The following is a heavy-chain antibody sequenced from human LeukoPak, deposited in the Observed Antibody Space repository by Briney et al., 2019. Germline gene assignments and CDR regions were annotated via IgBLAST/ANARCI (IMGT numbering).Heavy chain of an antibody. Sequence: SETLSLTCTVSGASINSRDYYWGWIRQPPGQGLEWIGSIYSDGTTYYNPSLKSRVSISADTSKNHFSLWLSSVTAADMAVDYCAKHRGSFFEAFDIWGQGTAVSVS. CDR3: AKHRGSFFEAFDI. CDR1: GASINSRDYY. V-gene: IGHV4-39*01. D-gene: IGHD1-26*01. J-gene: IGHJ3*02. CDR2: IYSDGTT.